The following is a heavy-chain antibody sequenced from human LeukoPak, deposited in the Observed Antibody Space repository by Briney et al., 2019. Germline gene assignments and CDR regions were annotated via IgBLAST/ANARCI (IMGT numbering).Heavy chain of an antibody. V-gene: IGHV3-21*01. CDR3: ARDRTLYYYDSTTYYYDAFDI. Sequence: GGSLRLSCAASGFTFSSYTMNWVRQAPGKGLEWVSSISSSSNYIYYADSVKGRFTISRDNAKNSLYLQMNSLRAEDTAVYYCARDRTLYYYDSTTYYYDAFDIWGQGTMVTVSS. D-gene: IGHD3-22*01. CDR1: GFTFSSYT. CDR2: ISSSSNYI. J-gene: IGHJ3*02.